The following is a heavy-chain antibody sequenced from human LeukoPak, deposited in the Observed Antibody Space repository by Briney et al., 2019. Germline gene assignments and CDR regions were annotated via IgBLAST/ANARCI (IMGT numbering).Heavy chain of an antibody. J-gene: IGHJ4*02. D-gene: IGHD5-18*01. CDR3: AKVDTAIVMTIFFDC. CDR1: GFTFSSYA. CDR2: VSGSGGST. Sequence: GGSLRLSCAASGFTFSSYAMSWVRQAPGKGLEWVSAVSGSGGSTYYADSVKGRFTISRDSSKNTLYLQMNSLRAEDTAVYYCAKVDTAIVMTIFFDCWGQGTLVTVAS. V-gene: IGHV3-23*01.